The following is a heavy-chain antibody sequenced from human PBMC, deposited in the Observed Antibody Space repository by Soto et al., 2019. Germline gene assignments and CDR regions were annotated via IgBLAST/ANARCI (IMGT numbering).Heavy chain of an antibody. V-gene: IGHV4-39*01. J-gene: IGHJ6*01. CDR1: VGYISISIYY. Sequence: SGTLYINCVLYVGYISISIYYWGWIRQPRGKGRPWIGSIYYSGSTYYNPSLKSRVTISVDTSKNQFSLKLSSVTAADTAVYYCARHTYSSSWYGGSDIYGMDVWGQGTPVTVSS. CDR2: IYYSGST. CDR3: ARHTYSSSWYGGSDIYGMDV. D-gene: IGHD6-13*01.